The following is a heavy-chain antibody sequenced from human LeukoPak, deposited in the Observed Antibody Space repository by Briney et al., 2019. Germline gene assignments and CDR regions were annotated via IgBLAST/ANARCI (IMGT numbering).Heavy chain of an antibody. V-gene: IGHV3-23*01. Sequence: GGSLRLSCAASGFTFSSYAMSWVRQAPGKGLEWVSGISGSGGTTYYADSVKGRFTISRDNSKNTLYVQMNSPRDEDTATYYCAKDRNPHRVAGANLLDYWGQGTLVIVSS. D-gene: IGHD6-19*01. CDR2: ISGSGGTT. J-gene: IGHJ4*02. CDR1: GFTFSSYA. CDR3: AKDRNPHRVAGANLLDY.